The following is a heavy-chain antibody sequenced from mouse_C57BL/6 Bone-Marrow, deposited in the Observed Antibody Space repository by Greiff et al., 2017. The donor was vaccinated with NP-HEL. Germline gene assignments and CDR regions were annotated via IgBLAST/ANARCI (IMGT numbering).Heavy chain of an antibody. Sequence: EVKLVESGGGLVKPGGSLKLSCAASGFTFSDYGMHWVRQNPGKGLEWVAYIGSGSSTIYYSDTVKGRFTISRVNAKNTVFLQMTSLRSEDTAMYYCARPGLRRDWFAYWGQGTLVTVSA. V-gene: IGHV5-17*01. CDR2: IGSGSSTI. CDR3: ARPGLRRDWFAY. CDR1: GFTFSDYG. D-gene: IGHD2-2*01. J-gene: IGHJ3*01.